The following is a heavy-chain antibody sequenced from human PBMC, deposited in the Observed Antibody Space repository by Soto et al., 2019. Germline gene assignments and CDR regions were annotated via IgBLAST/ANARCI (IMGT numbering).Heavy chain of an antibody. Sequence: QVQLVQSGAEVKKPGSSVKVSCKASGGTFSSYAISWVRQAPGQGLEWMGGIIPIFGTANYAQKFQGRVTITADESTSTADMERSSLRSEDTAVYYCARGGRGYGGYEPYYYGMDVWGQGTTVTVSS. CDR1: GGTFSSYA. D-gene: IGHD5-12*01. J-gene: IGHJ6*02. CDR2: IIPIFGTA. V-gene: IGHV1-69*12. CDR3: ARGGRGYGGYEPYYYGMDV.